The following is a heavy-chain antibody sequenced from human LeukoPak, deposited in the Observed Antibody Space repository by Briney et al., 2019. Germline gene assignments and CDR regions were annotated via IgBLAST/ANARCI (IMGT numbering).Heavy chain of an antibody. Sequence: GGTLRHSCAASGFTFSSYGMSWVRQAPGKGLEWVSAISGSGGSTYYADSVKGRFTISGDNSKNTLYLQMNSLRAEDTAVYYCARSGGWLQLDYWGQGTLVTVSS. V-gene: IGHV3-23*01. CDR1: GFTFSSYG. J-gene: IGHJ4*02. D-gene: IGHD5-24*01. CDR2: ISGSGGST. CDR3: ARSGGWLQLDY.